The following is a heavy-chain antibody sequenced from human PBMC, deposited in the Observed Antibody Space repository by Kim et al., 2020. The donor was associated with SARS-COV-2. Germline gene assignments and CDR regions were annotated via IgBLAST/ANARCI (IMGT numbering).Heavy chain of an antibody. J-gene: IGHJ4*02. Sequence: SETLSLTCTVSGGSISSGGYYWSWIRQHPGKGLEWIGYIYYSGSTYYNPSLKSRVTISVDTSKNQFSLKLSSVTAADTAVYYCARDSGDGYNSFLDYWGQGTLVTVSS. CDR1: GGSISSGGYY. CDR3: ARDSGDGYNSFLDY. CDR2: IYYSGST. V-gene: IGHV4-31*03. D-gene: IGHD5-12*01.